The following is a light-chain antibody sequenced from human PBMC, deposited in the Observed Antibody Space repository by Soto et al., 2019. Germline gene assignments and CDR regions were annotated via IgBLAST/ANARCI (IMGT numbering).Light chain of an antibody. V-gene: IGKV1-5*03. Sequence: DIQMTQSPSTLSASLGDRVTITCRASQSVNSWLAWYQQKPGKAPKLLIYKASTLETGVPSRFSGSGSGTEYTLTISSLQPDDFATYYCQQYNSYSRTFGQGTKV. CDR1: QSVNSW. J-gene: IGKJ1*01. CDR2: KAS. CDR3: QQYNSYSRT.